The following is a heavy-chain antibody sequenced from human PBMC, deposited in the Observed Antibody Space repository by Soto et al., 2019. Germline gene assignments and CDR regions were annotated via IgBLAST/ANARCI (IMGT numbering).Heavy chain of an antibody. Sequence: EVQLVQSGAEVKKPGATVKISCKVSGYIFTDYYVYWVQQAPGKGLEWMGFLDPEDGETMYAEKFQGRITITADTSTETAYMELSSLRSEDTAVYYCATASSIGDRLWYFDLWGRGTLVTVSS. CDR1: GYIFTDYY. D-gene: IGHD6-6*01. J-gene: IGHJ2*01. V-gene: IGHV1-69-2*01. CDR2: LDPEDGET. CDR3: ATASSIGDRLWYFDL.